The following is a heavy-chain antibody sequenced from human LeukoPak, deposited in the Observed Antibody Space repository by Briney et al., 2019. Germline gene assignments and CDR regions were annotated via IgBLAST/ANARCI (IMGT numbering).Heavy chain of an antibody. CDR3: ARDQPSLLD. J-gene: IGHJ4*02. V-gene: IGHV3-30*03. Sequence: GGSLRLSCAGSGFTFSSLGIHWVRQAPGKGLEWVAVISYDGSNKYYADSVKGRFTISRDNSKNTLYLQMNSLRAEDTAVYYCARDQPSLLDWGQGTLVTVSS. CDR1: GFTFSSLG. CDR2: ISYDGSNK. D-gene: IGHD2-15*01.